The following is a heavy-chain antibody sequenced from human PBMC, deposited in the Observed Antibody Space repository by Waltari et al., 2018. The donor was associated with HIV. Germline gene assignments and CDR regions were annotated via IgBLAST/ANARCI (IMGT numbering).Heavy chain of an antibody. CDR1: GYSISSGYY. Sequence: QVQLQESGPGLVKTSETLSLTCAVSGYSISSGYYWGWIRQPPGKGLEWIGSIYHSGSNSYNPSRKNRCTISVETAKNQFSLKLSSVTAADTAVYYCASTVSSGWPAKGNYYYYGMDVWGQGTTVTVSS. CDR3: ASTVSSGWPAKGNYYYYGMDV. J-gene: IGHJ6*02. V-gene: IGHV4-38-2*01. D-gene: IGHD6-19*01. CDR2: IYHSGSN.